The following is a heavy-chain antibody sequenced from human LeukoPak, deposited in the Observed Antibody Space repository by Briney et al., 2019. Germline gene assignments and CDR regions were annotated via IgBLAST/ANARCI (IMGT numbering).Heavy chain of an antibody. J-gene: IGHJ6*03. CDR2: INPTDGST. CDR1: GYTFTSYC. D-gene: IGHD4/OR15-4a*01. CDR3: AKDGALSSTHCYYYCYMDV. Sequence: GAAKVSCKASGYTFTSYCVNWVRQAPGQGLKWMGRINPTDGSTHFAQKFEGRVTMSGDTSTNTVYMEVNSLSSEDSAIFYCAKDGALSSTHCYYYCYMDVWGNGTTVTVSS. V-gene: IGHV1-46*01.